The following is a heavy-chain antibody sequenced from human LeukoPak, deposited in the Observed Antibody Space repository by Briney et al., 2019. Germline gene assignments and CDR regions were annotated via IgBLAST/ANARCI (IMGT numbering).Heavy chain of an antibody. D-gene: IGHD3-10*01. J-gene: IGHJ4*02. CDR1: GFIFNFYA. CDR2: IPYDGRNE. V-gene: IGHV3-30-3*01. CDR3: VRGTYGSGNSYLVDYFDY. Sequence: GGSLRLSCAASGFIFNFYAMHWVRQASGKGLEWLAVIPYDGRNEYYADSVRGRFIISRDNSKNTLYLQINSLRHADTAVYYCVRGTYGSGNSYLVDYFDYWGQGTLVTVSS.